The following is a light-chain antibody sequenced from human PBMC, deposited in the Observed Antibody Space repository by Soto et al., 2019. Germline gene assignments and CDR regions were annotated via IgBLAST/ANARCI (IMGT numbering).Light chain of an antibody. J-gene: IGLJ1*01. CDR3: SSYTSSSTLRV. Sequence: QSVLTQPASVSGSPGQSITISCTGTSSDVGDYDFVSWYQQHPGKAPKPMIYEVSNRPSGVSNRFSGSKSGNTASLTISGLQAEDEAEYYCSSYTSSSTLRVFGSGTKVTVL. CDR1: SSDVGDYDF. CDR2: EVS. V-gene: IGLV2-14*01.